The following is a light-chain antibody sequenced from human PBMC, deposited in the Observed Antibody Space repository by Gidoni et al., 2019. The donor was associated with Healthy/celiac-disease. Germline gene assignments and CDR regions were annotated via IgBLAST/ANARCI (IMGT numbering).Light chain of an antibody. Sequence: EIVLTQSPATLSLSPGERATLSCRASQCVSSYLDWYQQKPGQAPRLLIYDASNRATGIPARFSGSGSGTDFTLTISSLEPEDFAVYYCQQRSNWPWTFGQGTKVEIK. CDR1: QCVSSY. CDR3: QQRSNWPWT. J-gene: IGKJ1*01. CDR2: DAS. V-gene: IGKV3-11*01.